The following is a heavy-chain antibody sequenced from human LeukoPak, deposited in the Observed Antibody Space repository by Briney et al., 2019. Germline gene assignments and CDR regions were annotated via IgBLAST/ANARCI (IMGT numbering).Heavy chain of an antibody. V-gene: IGHV1-18*01. CDR1: GYTFTSYG. Sequence: PRASVKVSCKASGYTFTSYGISWVRQAPGQGLEWMGWISGYNGNTNYAQKLQGRVTMTTDTSTSTAYMELRSLRSDDTAVYYCARGPRSSRVSDIVVVPAAARMGPSKRAFDYWGQGTLVTVSS. D-gene: IGHD2-2*01. CDR2: ISGYNGNT. J-gene: IGHJ4*02. CDR3: ARGPRSSRVSDIVVVPAAARMGPSKRAFDY.